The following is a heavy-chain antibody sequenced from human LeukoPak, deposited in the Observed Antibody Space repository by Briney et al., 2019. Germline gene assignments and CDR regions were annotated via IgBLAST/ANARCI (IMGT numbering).Heavy chain of an antibody. CDR3: ARVVMDSSGYYYGFDY. Sequence: SETLSLTCTVSGYSISSSGYYWGWIRQPPGKRLEWIGSIYDSGRTSYNPSLKSRVTMSVDTSKNQFSLKLSSVTAADTAVYYCARVVMDSSGYYYGFDYWGQGTLVTVSS. D-gene: IGHD3-22*01. CDR1: GYSISSSGYY. J-gene: IGHJ4*02. V-gene: IGHV4-39*07. CDR2: IYDSGRT.